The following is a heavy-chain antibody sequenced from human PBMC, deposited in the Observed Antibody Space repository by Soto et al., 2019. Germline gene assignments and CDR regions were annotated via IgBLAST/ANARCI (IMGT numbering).Heavy chain of an antibody. CDR1: GGSISSSNW. CDR3: ARDKTAAAEEV. V-gene: IGHV4-4*02. D-gene: IGHD6-13*01. Sequence: QVQLQESGPGLVKPSGTLSLTCAVSGGSISSSNWWSWVRQPPGKGRDWIGEIYLSGSTNYNPSRKCQVTISVNKSKNQFSRKLSSVTAADTAVYYCARDKTAAAEEVWGQGTLVTVSS. CDR2: IYLSGST. J-gene: IGHJ4*02.